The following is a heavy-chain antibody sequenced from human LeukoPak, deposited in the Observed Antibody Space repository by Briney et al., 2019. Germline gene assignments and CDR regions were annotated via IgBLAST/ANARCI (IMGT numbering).Heavy chain of an antibody. CDR2: INHRGSA. CDR3: ARTSDRYCSGGSCYLAF. Sequence: SETLSLTCAVYGGSFSGYCWSWVRQPPGKGLEWIGEINHRGSANYNPSLKSRVTISIDTSKNQFSLKVTSVTAADTAVYYCARTSDRYCSGGSCYLAFWGQGTLVTVSS. J-gene: IGHJ4*02. CDR1: GGSFSGYC. D-gene: IGHD2-15*01. V-gene: IGHV4-34*01.